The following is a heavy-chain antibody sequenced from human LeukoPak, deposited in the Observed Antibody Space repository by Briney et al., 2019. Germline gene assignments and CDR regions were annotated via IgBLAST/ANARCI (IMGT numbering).Heavy chain of an antibody. D-gene: IGHD6-19*01. CDR3: ARVAVAGTRINYYGMDV. Sequence: SETLSLTCAVYGGSFSGYYWSWIRQPPGKGLEWIGEINHSPSPNSSPSLTTLVTISVATSKPQFSLKLSSVTAADTAVYYCARVAVAGTRINYYGMDVWGQGTTVTVSS. J-gene: IGHJ6*02. CDR1: GGSFSGYY. V-gene: IGHV4-34*01. CDR2: INHSPSP.